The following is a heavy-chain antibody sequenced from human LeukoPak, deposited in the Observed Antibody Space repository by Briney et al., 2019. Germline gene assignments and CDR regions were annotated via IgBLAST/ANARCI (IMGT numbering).Heavy chain of an antibody. J-gene: IGHJ4*02. CDR2: ISYDGSNK. Sequence: AGGSLRLSCAASGFTFSSYGMHWVRQAPGKGLEWVAVISYDGSNKYYADSVKGRFTISRDNSKNTLYLQMNSLRTEDTAVYYCAKTVTTTDYWGQGTLVTVSS. CDR1: GFTFSSYG. V-gene: IGHV3-30*18. CDR3: AKTVTTTDY. D-gene: IGHD4-11*01.